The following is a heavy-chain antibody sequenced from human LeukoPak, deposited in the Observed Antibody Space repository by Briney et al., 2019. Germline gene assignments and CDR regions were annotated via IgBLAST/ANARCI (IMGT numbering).Heavy chain of an antibody. V-gene: IGHV4-39*01. CDR2: IYYSGST. Sequence: SETLSLTCTVSGGSISSSSYYWGWIRQPPGKGLEWIGSIYYSGSTYYNPSLKSRVTISVDTSKNQFSLKLSSVTAADTAVYYCARSRRWLQKTNWFDPWGQGTLVTVSS. CDR1: GGSISSSSYY. J-gene: IGHJ5*02. D-gene: IGHD5-24*01. CDR3: ARSRRWLQKTNWFDP.